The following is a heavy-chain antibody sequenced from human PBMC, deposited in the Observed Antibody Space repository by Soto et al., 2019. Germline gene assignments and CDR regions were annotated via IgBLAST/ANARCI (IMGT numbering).Heavy chain of an antibody. Sequence: EVQLVESGGGLVQPGGSLRLSCAASGFTFSSYSMNWVRQAPGKGLEWVSYISSSSSTIYYADSVKGRFTISRDNAKNSLYLQMNGVSADDKAGYYCARAALYNWNYVSWFAPLGQGTLVTVSS. D-gene: IGHD1-7*01. CDR3: ARAALYNWNYVSWFAP. CDR2: ISSSSSTI. V-gene: IGHV3-48*01. J-gene: IGHJ5*02. CDR1: GFTFSSYS.